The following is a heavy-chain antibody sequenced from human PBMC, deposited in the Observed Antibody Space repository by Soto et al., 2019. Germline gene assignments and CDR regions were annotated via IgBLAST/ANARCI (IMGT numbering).Heavy chain of an antibody. CDR3: ATISIVGASFYYYGMDV. CDR1: GYTFTGYY. D-gene: IGHD1-26*01. V-gene: IGHV1-2*02. Sequence: QVQLVQSGAEVKKPGASVKVSCKASGYTFTGYYMHWVRQAPGQGLEWMGWINPNSGGTKYAQKFQGRVTMTRDTSISTAYMELSRLRSDDTAVYYCATISIVGASFYYYGMDVWGQGTTVTVSS. J-gene: IGHJ6*02. CDR2: INPNSGGT.